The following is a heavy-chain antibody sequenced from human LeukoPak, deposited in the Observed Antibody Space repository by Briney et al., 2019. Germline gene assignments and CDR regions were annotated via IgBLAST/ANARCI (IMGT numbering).Heavy chain of an antibody. V-gene: IGHV3-7*04. J-gene: IGHJ4*02. D-gene: IGHD2-21*02. CDR2: IKLDGSEQ. CDR1: GFTLRSFR. Sequence: PGGSLRLSCAASGFTLRSFRMNWVRQAPGKGLQWVATIKLDGSEQYYVDPVKGRFTISRDNAKNSLYLQMNSLRAEDTAVYYCARGSDWAFDYWGQGTLVTVSS. CDR3: ARGSDWAFDY.